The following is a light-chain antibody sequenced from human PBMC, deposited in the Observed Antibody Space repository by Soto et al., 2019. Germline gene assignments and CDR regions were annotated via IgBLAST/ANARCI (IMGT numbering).Light chain of an antibody. V-gene: IGLV2-14*03. Sequence: QSVLTQPASVSGSPGQSITISCTGTSSDVGGYNYVSWYLHHPGKAPKLIIYDVSNRPSGVSNRFSGSKSGNTASLTVSGLQAEDEADYYCCSYTSSITYVFGTGTKVTV. CDR3: CSYTSSITYV. CDR1: SSDVGGYNY. J-gene: IGLJ1*01. CDR2: DVS.